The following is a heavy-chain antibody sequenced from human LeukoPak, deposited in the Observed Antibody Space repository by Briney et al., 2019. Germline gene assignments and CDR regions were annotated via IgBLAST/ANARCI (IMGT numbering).Heavy chain of an antibody. CDR3: AREPREYCSRIACPNWFES. CDR1: GFTFNNYA. J-gene: IGHJ5*01. CDR2: LSANGGTT. Sequence: GGSLRLSCAASGFTFNNYAMSWVRQAPGEGLDWVSALSANGGTTYCADSVKGRFTISRDNSENTLYLQMNSLRAEDTAVYYCAREPREYCSRIACPNWFESWGQGTLVTVSS. D-gene: IGHD2-2*01. V-gene: IGHV3-23*01.